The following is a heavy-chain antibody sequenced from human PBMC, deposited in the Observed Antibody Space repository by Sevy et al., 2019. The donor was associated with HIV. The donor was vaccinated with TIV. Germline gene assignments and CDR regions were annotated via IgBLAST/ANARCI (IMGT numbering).Heavy chain of an antibody. CDR2: INHSGST. V-gene: IGHV4-34*01. Sequence: SETLSLTCAVYGGSFSGYYWSWIRQPPGKGLEWIGEINHSGSTNYNPSLKSRVTISVDTSKNQFSLKLSSVTAADTAVYYWARGRSSGWGYYYYYYGMDVWGQGTTVTVSS. J-gene: IGHJ6*02. CDR3: ARGRSSGWGYYYYYYGMDV. CDR1: GGSFSGYY. D-gene: IGHD6-19*01.